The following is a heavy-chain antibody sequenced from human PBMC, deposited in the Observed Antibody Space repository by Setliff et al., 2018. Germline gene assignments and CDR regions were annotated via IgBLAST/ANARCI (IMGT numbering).Heavy chain of an antibody. J-gene: IGHJ4*02. CDR3: ARGHTIGALLRHFDC. CDR1: GGSISSSNW. CDR2: IYHSGST. D-gene: IGHD1-1*01. V-gene: IGHV4-4*02. Sequence: PSETLSLTCAVSGGSISSSNWWSWVRQPPGKGLEWIGEIYHSGSTNYNPSLKSRVTISVDKSKNQFSLKLSSVTAEDTAMYYCARGHTIGALLRHFDCWGQGTLVTVSS.